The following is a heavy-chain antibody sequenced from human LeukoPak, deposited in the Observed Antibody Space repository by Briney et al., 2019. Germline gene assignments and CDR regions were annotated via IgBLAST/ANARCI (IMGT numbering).Heavy chain of an antibody. CDR3: ARSRYSYSSMD. Sequence: PGGSLRLSRAASGFTFNNYWMHWVRQGPGKGLVWVSRINTDGSNSNYADSVKGRFTISRDNAKNTLYLQMNSLRAEDTAVYYCARSRYSYSSMDWGQGTLVTVSS. CDR2: INTDGSNS. CDR1: GFTFNNYW. J-gene: IGHJ4*02. D-gene: IGHD6-6*01. V-gene: IGHV3-74*01.